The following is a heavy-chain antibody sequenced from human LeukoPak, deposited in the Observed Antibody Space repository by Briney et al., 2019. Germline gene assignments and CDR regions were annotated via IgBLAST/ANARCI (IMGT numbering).Heavy chain of an antibody. J-gene: IGHJ4*02. Sequence: PGGSLRLSCAASGFTFSDYYMSWIRQAPGKGLEWVSYISSSGTSIKNADSVKGRFTISRDNAKNSLYLQMNSLRVEDTAVYYCARSSGYYYSDYFDYWGQGTLVTVSS. CDR2: ISSSGTSI. CDR3: ARSSGYYYSDYFDY. D-gene: IGHD3-3*01. CDR1: GFTFSDYY. V-gene: IGHV3-11*01.